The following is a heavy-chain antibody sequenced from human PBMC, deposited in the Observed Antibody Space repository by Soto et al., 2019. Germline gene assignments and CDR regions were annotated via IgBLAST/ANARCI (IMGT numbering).Heavy chain of an antibody. D-gene: IGHD2-15*01. J-gene: IGHJ6*02. Sequence: QVQLQESGPGLVKPSQTLSLTCTVSGGSISSGGYYWSWIRQHPGKGLEWIGYIYYSGSTYYNPSLKSRVTISVDTSKNQFSLKLSSGTAADTAVYYCAGSHCSGGSCYSHYYYGMDVWGQGTTVTVSS. CDR1: GGSISSGGYY. CDR2: IYYSGST. V-gene: IGHV4-31*03. CDR3: AGSHCSGGSCYSHYYYGMDV.